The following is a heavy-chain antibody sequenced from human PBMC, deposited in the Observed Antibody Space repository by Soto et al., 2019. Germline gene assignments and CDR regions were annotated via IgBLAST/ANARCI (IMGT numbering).Heavy chain of an antibody. V-gene: IGHV3-33*01. J-gene: IGHJ6*01. Sequence: GGALRLSSAASGFTVSSYRMHWVRQAPGKGLEWVAVIWYDGSNKYYADSVKGRFTISRDNSKNTLYLQMNSLRAEDRAVYYCARGYYDITDESVTYGMDV. CDR3: ARGYYDITDESVTYGMDV. CDR1: GFTVSSYR. D-gene: IGHD3-9*01. CDR2: IWYDGSNK.